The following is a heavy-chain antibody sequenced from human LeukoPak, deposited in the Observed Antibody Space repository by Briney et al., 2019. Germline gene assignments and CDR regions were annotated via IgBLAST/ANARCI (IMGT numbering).Heavy chain of an antibody. CDR3: AKDSSSFAPYYFDY. CDR2: ISYDGSNK. CDR1: GFTFSSYG. J-gene: IGHJ4*02. V-gene: IGHV3-30*18. D-gene: IGHD6-6*01. Sequence: QPGRSLRLSCAASGFTFSSYGMHWVRQAPGKGLEWVAVISYDGSNKYYADSVKGRFTIPRDNSENTLYLQMNSLRAEDTAVYYCAKDSSSFAPYYFDYWGQGTPVTVSS.